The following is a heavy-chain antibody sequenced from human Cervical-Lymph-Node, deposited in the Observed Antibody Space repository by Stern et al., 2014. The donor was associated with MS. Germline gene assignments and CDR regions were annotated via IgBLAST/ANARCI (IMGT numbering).Heavy chain of an antibody. D-gene: IGHD2-8*01. CDR2: SSYDGNHK. Sequence: VQLEEYGGAVVQPGRSLRLSCAASGFTFSSYGMHWVRQASGKGLEGVTVSSYDGNHKYDAASVKGRFPISRDNSKNTLHLQMNSVTPDDTAIYYCARDYEDTSMLFDHWGQGTLVTVSS. J-gene: IGHJ4*02. V-gene: IGHV3-30*03. CDR3: ARDYEDTSMLFDH. CDR1: GFTFSSYG.